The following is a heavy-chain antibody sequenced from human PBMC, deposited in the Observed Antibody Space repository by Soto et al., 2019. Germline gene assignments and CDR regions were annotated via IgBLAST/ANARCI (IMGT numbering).Heavy chain of an antibody. CDR3: TSQYRDPLSI. D-gene: IGHD3-16*02. CDR1: GGSFSGYY. V-gene: IGHV4-59*01. Sequence: SETLSLTCAVYGGSFSGYYWSWIRQPPGKGLEWIGYIYYSGSTNYNPSLKSRVTISVDTSKNQFSLKLSSVTAADTAVYYCTSQYRDPLSIWGRRT. CDR2: IYYSGST. J-gene: IGHJ3*02.